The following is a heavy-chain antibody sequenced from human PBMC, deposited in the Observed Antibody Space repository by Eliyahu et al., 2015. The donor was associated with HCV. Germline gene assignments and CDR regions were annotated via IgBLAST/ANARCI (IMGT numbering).Heavy chain of an antibody. V-gene: IGHV3-66*02. D-gene: IGHD5-18*01. CDR2: LYSGGST. Sequence: EVQLVESGGGLVXPGGSLEXXLXXPLXSISVANSMSWVRQAPGKGLGWVSLLYSGGSTSXADSVKGRFTISRDNSKNTLFLQMDSLRTEDTAVYYCAKTRYXPFDAFDIWGQGTMVTVSS. CDR1: XSISVANS. CDR3: AKTRYXPFDAFDI. J-gene: IGHJ3*02.